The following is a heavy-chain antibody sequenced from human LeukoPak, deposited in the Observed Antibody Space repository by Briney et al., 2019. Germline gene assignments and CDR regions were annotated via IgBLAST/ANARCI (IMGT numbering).Heavy chain of an antibody. Sequence: KPGASVKVACKASGYTFTSYDINWVRQATGQGLEWMGWMNPNSGNTGYAQKFQGRVTMTRNTSISTAYMELSSLRSEDTAVYYCASAVPLTNYYDSSGYSYDAFDIWGQGTMVTVSS. CDR1: GYTFTSYD. CDR3: ASAVPLTNYYDSSGYSYDAFDI. CDR2: MNPNSGNT. V-gene: IGHV1-8*01. D-gene: IGHD3-22*01. J-gene: IGHJ3*02.